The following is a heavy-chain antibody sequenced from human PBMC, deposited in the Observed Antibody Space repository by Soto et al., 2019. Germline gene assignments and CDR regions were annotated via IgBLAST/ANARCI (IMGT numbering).Heavy chain of an antibody. CDR2: IHYSGST. V-gene: IGHV4-39*07. D-gene: IGHD2-8*01. CDR3: AREWRMQYSASGNNWFDP. J-gene: IGHJ5*02. CDR1: GGSISSSSYF. Sequence: SETLSLTCSVSGGSISSSSYFWGWIRQPPGKGLEWIGSIHYSGSTNYNPSLESRLTISVDTSNNRLSLRLTSVTAADTAIYYCAREWRMQYSASGNNWFDPWGQGTLVTVSS.